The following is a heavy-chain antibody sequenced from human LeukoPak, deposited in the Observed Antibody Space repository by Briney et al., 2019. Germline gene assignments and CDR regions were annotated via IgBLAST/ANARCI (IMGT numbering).Heavy chain of an antibody. CDR3: ARAPYYYDSSGYLRYYFDY. CDR2: IIPIFGTA. Sequence: GASVKVSCKASGYTFTGYYMHWVRQAPGQGLEWMGGIIPIFGTANYAQKFQGRVTITTDKSTSTAYMELSSLRSEDTAVYYCARAPYYYDSSGYLRYYFDYWGQGTLVTVSS. J-gene: IGHJ4*02. CDR1: GYTFTGYY. V-gene: IGHV1-69*05. D-gene: IGHD3-22*01.